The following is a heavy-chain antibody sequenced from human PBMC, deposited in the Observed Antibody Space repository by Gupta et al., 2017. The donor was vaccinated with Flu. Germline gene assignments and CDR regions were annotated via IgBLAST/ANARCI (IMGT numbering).Heavy chain of an antibody. CDR2: ISSSGSTI. D-gene: IGHD3-10*01. J-gene: IGHJ6*03. Sequence: SSYEMNWVRQAPGKGLEWVSYISSSGSTIYYADSVKGRFTISRDNAKNSLYLQMNSLRAEDTAVYYCASTGGPYYYYYMDVWGKGTTVTVSS. CDR1: SSYE. CDR3: ASTGGPYYYYYMDV. V-gene: IGHV3-48*03.